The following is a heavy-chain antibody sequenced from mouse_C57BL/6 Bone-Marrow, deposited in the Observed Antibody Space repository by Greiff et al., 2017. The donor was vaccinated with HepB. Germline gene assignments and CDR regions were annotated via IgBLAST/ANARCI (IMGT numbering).Heavy chain of an antibody. Sequence: EVKLQESGGGLVQPGGSLKLSCAASGFTFSDYYMYWVRQTPEKRLEWVAYISNGGGSTYYPDTVKGRFTISRDNAKNTLYLQMSRLKSEDTAMYYCARHAVYYYGSRPYAMDYWGQGTSVTVSS. V-gene: IGHV5-12*01. CDR1: GFTFSDYY. CDR3: ARHAVYYYGSRPYAMDY. CDR2: ISNGGGST. D-gene: IGHD1-1*01. J-gene: IGHJ4*01.